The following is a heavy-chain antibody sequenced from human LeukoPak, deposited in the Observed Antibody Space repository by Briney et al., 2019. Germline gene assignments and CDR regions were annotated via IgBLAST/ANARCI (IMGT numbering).Heavy chain of an antibody. CDR1: GFTFSSYA. CDR2: ISGSGGST. V-gene: IGHV3-23*01. J-gene: IGHJ4*02. D-gene: IGHD3-22*01. CDR3: AKTYYYDISGYYPLLPLDY. Sequence: PGGSLRLSCAASGFTFSSYAMSWVRQAPGKGLEGVSVISGSGGSTYYADSVKGRFTISTADSKNTLYLKMNSLRAEDTAVYYCAKTYYYDISGYYPLLPLDYWGQGTLVTVSS.